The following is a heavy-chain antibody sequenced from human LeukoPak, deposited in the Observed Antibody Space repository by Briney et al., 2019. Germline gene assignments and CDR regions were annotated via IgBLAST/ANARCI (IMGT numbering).Heavy chain of an antibody. J-gene: IGHJ5*02. CDR2: ISPNTGGT. CDR3: ARDGNWNYHWFDP. CDR1: GYTFTGYY. Sequence: GASVKVSCKASGYTFTGYYMHWVRQAPGQGLEWMGWISPNTGGTNYAQKFQGRVTMTRDTSITTAYMELSRLTSDDTAVYYCARDGNWNYHWFDPWGQGTLVTVSS. D-gene: IGHD1-7*01. V-gene: IGHV1-2*02.